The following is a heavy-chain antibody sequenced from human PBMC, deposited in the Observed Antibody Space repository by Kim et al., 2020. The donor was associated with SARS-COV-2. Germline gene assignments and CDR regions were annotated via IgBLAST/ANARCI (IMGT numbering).Heavy chain of an antibody. V-gene: IGHV1-18*01. CDR3: ATLPVLRYFDWGDGMVV. CDR1: GYTFTSYG. Sequence: ASVKVSCKASGYTFTSYGISWVRQAPGRGLEWMGWISAYNGNTNYAQKLQGRVTMTTDTSTSTAYMELRSLRSDDTAVYYCATLPVLRYFDWGDGMVVWGQGTTVTVSS. CDR2: ISAYNGNT. J-gene: IGHJ6*02. D-gene: IGHD3-9*01.